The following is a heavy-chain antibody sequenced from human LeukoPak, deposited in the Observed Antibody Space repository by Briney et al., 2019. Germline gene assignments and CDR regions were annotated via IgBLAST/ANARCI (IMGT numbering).Heavy chain of an antibody. Sequence: ASVKVSFKASGYTFTSYYMHWVRQAPGQGLEWMGIINPSGGSTSYAQKFQGRVTMTRDTSTSTVYMELSSLRSEDTAVYYCARSAEYQLLWSAEYGMDVWGQGTTVTVSS. D-gene: IGHD2-2*01. V-gene: IGHV1-46*01. CDR1: GYTFTSYY. J-gene: IGHJ6*02. CDR2: INPSGGST. CDR3: ARSAEYQLLWSAEYGMDV.